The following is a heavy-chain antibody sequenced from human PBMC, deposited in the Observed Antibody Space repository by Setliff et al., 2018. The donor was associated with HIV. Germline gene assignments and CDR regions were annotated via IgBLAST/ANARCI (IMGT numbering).Heavy chain of an antibody. D-gene: IGHD2-15*01. CDR3: ARDLGYCSGGSCYWYY. J-gene: IGHJ4*02. CDR2: IYYSGST. Sequence: PSETLSLTCTVSGGSISSSSYYWGWIRQPPGKGLEWIGSIYYSGSTYYNPSLKSRVTISVDTSKNRFSLKLSSVTAADTAVYYCARDLGYCSGGSCYWYYWGQGTLVTVSS. CDR1: GGSISSSSYY. V-gene: IGHV4-39*02.